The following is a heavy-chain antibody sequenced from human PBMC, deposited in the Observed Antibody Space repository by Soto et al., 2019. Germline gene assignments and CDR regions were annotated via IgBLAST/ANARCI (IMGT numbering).Heavy chain of an antibody. Sequence: ASVKVSCKASGYTFTSYGISWVRQAPGQGLEWMGWISAYNGNTNYAQKLQGRVTMTTDTSTSTAYMELRGLRSDDTAVYYCASGPLDYSSSPSSYYYYGMDVWGQGTTVTVSS. CDR2: ISAYNGNT. J-gene: IGHJ6*02. V-gene: IGHV1-18*01. CDR3: ASGPLDYSSSPSSYYYYGMDV. CDR1: GYTFTSYG. D-gene: IGHD6-6*01.